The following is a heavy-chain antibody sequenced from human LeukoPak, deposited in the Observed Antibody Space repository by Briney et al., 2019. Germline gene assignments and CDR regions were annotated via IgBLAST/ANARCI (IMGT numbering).Heavy chain of an antibody. V-gene: IGHV3-23*01. Sequence: PGGSLRLSCAASGFTFSSYGMSWVRQAPGKGLEWVSAISGSGGSTYYADSVKGRFTISRDNSKNSLYLQMNSLRAEDTAVYYCARQFRDGYTFDYWGLGTLVTVSS. D-gene: IGHD5-24*01. CDR3: ARQFRDGYTFDY. J-gene: IGHJ4*02. CDR1: GFTFSSYG. CDR2: ISGSGGST.